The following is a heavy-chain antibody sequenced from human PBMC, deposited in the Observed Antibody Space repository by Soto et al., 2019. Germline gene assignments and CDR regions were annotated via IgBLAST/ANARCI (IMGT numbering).Heavy chain of an antibody. D-gene: IGHD3-3*01. CDR2: IIPIFGTA. CDR1: GGTFSSYA. J-gene: IGHJ6*02. V-gene: IGHV1-69*01. CDR3: ASGYYDFWSGYSYYYYYGMDV. Sequence: QVQLVQSGAEVKKPGSSVKVSCKASGGTFSSYAMSWVRQAPGQGLEWMGGIIPIFGTANYAQKFQGRVTITADESTSTAYMELSSLRSEDTAVYYCASGYYDFWSGYSYYYYYGMDVWGQGTTVTVSS.